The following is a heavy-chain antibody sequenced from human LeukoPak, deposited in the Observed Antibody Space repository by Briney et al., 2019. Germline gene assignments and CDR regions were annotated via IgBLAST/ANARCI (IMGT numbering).Heavy chain of an antibody. CDR3: ARQENYHDSESCYNSPYFFDY. CDR1: QYIFTSYW. V-gene: IGHV5-51*01. D-gene: IGHD3-10*01. J-gene: IGHJ4*02. Sequence: GESLKISCTGSQYIFTSYWIGWVRQMPGKGLEWMGIINPDDSDTRYSPSFQGQVTFSADKSISTAYLQWSSLKASDTAMYYCARQENYHDSESCYNSPYFFDYWGQGTLLTVSS. CDR2: INPDDSDT.